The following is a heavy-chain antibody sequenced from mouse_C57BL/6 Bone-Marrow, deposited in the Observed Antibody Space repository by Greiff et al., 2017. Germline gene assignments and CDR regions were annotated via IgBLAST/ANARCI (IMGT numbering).Heavy chain of an antibody. J-gene: IGHJ4*01. V-gene: IGHV1-55*01. CDR3: ARWRSYSYYAMDY. Sequence: QVQLQQPGAELVKPGASVKMSCKASGYTFTSYWITWVKQRPGQGLEWIGDIYPGSGSTNYNEKFKSKATLTVDTSSSTAYMQLSSLTSEDSAVYYCARWRSYSYYAMDYWGQGTSVTVSS. D-gene: IGHD1-1*01. CDR2: IYPGSGST. CDR1: GYTFTSYW.